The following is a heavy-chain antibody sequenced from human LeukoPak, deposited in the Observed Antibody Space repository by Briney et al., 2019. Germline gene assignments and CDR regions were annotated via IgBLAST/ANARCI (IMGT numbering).Heavy chain of an antibody. CDR2: IDYRERT. Sequence: SETLSLTCTVSGGSITTSGHYWGWIRQPPGKGLEWIGSIDYRERTTYNPSLKSRVTISADTSRNQFSLKLSSVTATDTAVYYCANYVSRTMRDYWGQGPLVTVSS. CDR3: ANYVSRTMRDY. J-gene: IGHJ4*02. CDR1: GGSITTSGHY. V-gene: IGHV4-39*01. D-gene: IGHD3-16*01.